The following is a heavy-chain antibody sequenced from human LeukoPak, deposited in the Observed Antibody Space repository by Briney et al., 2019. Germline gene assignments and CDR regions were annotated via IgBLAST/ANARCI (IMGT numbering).Heavy chain of an antibody. J-gene: IGHJ4*02. CDR2: INPDGSTT. D-gene: IGHD4-17*01. CDR1: GFTFTNYW. Sequence: GGSLRHSCAASGFTFTNYWMFWVRQAPGKGLVWVSGINPDGSTTTYADSVKGRFTISRENAKSTLYLHMNILRVEDTAVYYCARGRYGDYHWGQGILVTVSS. V-gene: IGHV3-74*01. CDR3: ARGRYGDYH.